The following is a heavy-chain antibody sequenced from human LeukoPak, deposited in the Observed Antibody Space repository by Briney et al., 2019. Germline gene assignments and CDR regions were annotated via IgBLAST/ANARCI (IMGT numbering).Heavy chain of an antibody. CDR2: IYSDNT. CDR1: GFTVSSNS. J-gene: IGHJ4*02. V-gene: IGHV3-53*01. D-gene: IGHD4/OR15-4a*01. CDR3: ARRAGAYSHPYDY. Sequence: GGSLRLSCTVSGFTVSSNSMSWVRQAPGKRLEWVSFIYSDNTRYSDSVKGRFTISRDNSKNTLYLQMNSLRAEDTAVYYCARRAGAYSHPYDYWGQGTLVTVSS.